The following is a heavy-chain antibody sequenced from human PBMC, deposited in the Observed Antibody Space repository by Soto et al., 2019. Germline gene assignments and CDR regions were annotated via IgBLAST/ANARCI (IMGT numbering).Heavy chain of an antibody. CDR2: IIPIFGTA. D-gene: IGHD1-1*01. CDR3: ARDGTGGWNFGTYYYGMDV. V-gene: IGHV1-69*06. CDR1: GGTFSSYA. J-gene: IGHJ6*02. Sequence: QVQLVQSGAEVKKPGSSVKVSCKASGGTFSSYAISWVRQAPGQGLEWMGWIIPIFGTANYAQKFQGRVTITADKSTSTAYMELSSLRSEDTAVYYCARDGTGGWNFGTYYYGMDVWGQGTTVTVSS.